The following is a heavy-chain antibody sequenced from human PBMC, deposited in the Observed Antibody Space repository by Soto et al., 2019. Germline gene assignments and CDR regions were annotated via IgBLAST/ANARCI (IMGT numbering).Heavy chain of an antibody. D-gene: IGHD2-2*01. V-gene: IGHV1-24*01. CDR3: ATDFLDIVVVPAADDAFDI. CDR1: GYTLTELS. CDR2: FDPEDGET. J-gene: IGHJ3*02. Sequence: GASVKVSCKASGYTLTELSMHWVRQAPGKGLEWMGGFDPEDGETIYAQKFQGRVTMTEDTSTDTAYMELSSLRSEDTAVYYCATDFLDIVVVPAADDAFDIWGQGTMVTVSS.